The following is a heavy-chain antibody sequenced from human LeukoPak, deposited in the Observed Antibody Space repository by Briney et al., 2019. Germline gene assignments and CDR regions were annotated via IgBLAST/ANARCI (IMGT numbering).Heavy chain of an antibody. D-gene: IGHD6-13*01. Sequence: GSLRFSCVASGFTLSSYGIHWVRLAPGKGLEWVAFLPDDGSKIYYGDSVKGRFTISRDKPKNTLYLQMNSLKTEDTAVYYCARGAARSHYYYMDVWGKGTTVTISS. CDR2: LPDDGSKI. J-gene: IGHJ6*03. CDR3: ARGAARSHYYYMDV. CDR1: GFTLSSYG. V-gene: IGHV3-30*02.